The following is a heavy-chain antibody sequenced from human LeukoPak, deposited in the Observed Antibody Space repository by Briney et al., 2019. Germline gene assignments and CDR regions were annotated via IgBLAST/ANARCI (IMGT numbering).Heavy chain of an antibody. J-gene: IGHJ6*02. V-gene: IGHV1-69*04. CDR2: IIPIFGIA. CDR3: ARDPVVATTGPYYYYGMDV. CDR1: GGTSSSYA. Sequence: SVKVSCKASGGTSSSYAISWVRQAPGQGLEWMGRIIPIFGIANYAQKFQGRVTITADKSTSTAYMELSSLRSEDTAVYYCARDPVVATTGPYYYYGMDVWGQGTTVTVSS. D-gene: IGHD5-12*01.